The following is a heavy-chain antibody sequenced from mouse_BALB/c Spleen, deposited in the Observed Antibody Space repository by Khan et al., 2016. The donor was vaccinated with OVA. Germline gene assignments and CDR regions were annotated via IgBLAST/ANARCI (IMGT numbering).Heavy chain of an antibody. CDR1: GFTFSAYG. D-gene: IGHD4-1*01. V-gene: IGHV5-6*01. Sequence: EVELVESGGDLVKPGGSLRLSCAASGFTFSAYGMAWVRQAPDKRLEWVATINSDGGYTYYPDTVKGRFTISGNNAENTLSLQMSSLKSEDTAIYYCAIQLSGSFAYWGQGTLVTVSA. CDR3: AIQLSGSFAY. J-gene: IGHJ3*01. CDR2: INSDGGYT.